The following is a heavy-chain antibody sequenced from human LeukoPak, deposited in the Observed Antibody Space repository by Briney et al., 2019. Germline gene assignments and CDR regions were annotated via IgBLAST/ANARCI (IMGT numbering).Heavy chain of an antibody. Sequence: GRSLRLSCAASGFTFDDYAMHWVRQAPWKGLEWVSGIGWNSGGIVYADSVKGRFTISRDNAKNSLYLQMNSLGAEDTALYYCVKVTAAGFVDHWGQGTLVTVSS. CDR3: VKVTAAGFVDH. J-gene: IGHJ4*02. CDR2: IGWNSGGI. CDR1: GFTFDDYA. V-gene: IGHV3-9*01. D-gene: IGHD6-13*01.